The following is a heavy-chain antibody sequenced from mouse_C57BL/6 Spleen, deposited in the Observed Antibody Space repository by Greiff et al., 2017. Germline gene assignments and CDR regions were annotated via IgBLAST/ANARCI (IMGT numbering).Heavy chain of an antibody. V-gene: IGHV1-62-2*01. Sequence: VNVVESGAELVKPGASVKLSCKASGYTFTEYTIHWVKQRSGQGLAWIGWFYPGSGSIKYNEKFKDKATLTADKSSSTVYMELSRLTAEDSAVYFCARHEDHSSGYEFAYWGQGTLVTVSA. J-gene: IGHJ3*01. CDR1: GYTFTEYT. CDR3: ARHEDHSSGYEFAY. D-gene: IGHD3-2*02. CDR2: FYPGSGSI.